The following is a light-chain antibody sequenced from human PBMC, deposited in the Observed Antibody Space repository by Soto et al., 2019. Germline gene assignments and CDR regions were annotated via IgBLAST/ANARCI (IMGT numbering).Light chain of an antibody. CDR2: GAS. CDR3: QQSYSTPIT. J-gene: IGKJ5*01. Sequence: VMTQAPATLSVSPGERSTLSCRASQTINNNVAWYQLEDGQVPRLVIYGASTRATDIPARFSGSGSGTEFTLTISSLQSEDFATYYCQQSYSTPITFGQGTRLEIK. V-gene: IGKV3-15*01. CDR1: QTINNN.